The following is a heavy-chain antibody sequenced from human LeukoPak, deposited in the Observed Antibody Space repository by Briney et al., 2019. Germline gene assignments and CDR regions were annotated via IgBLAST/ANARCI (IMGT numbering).Heavy chain of an antibody. CDR3: AKKNFYYGEPRDY. V-gene: IGHV3-23*01. J-gene: IGHJ4*02. Sequence: GGSLRLSCAASGFTFSNYAMTWVRQPPGKGLEWVSGISGSGDNTYYADSVKGRFTISRDNSKNTLYLQMNSLRAEDTAVYYCAKKNFYYGEPRDYWGQGTLVTVSS. CDR1: GFTFSNYA. CDR2: ISGSGDNT. D-gene: IGHD3-10*01.